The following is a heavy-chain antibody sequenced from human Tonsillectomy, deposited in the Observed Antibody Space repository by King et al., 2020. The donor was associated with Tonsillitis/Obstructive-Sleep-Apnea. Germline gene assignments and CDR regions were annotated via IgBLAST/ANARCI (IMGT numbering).Heavy chain of an antibody. J-gene: IGHJ3*02. V-gene: IGHV3-23*04. D-gene: IGHD3-9*01. Sequence: VQLVESGGGLVQPGGSLRLSCAASGFTFSSYAMSRVRQAPGKGLEWVSAISGSGGSTYYADSVKGRFTISRDNSKNTLYLQMNSLRAEDTAVYYCAKDFSYDTRKGTDAFDIWGQGTMVTVSS. CDR2: ISGSGGST. CDR3: AKDFSYDTRKGTDAFDI. CDR1: GFTFSSYA.